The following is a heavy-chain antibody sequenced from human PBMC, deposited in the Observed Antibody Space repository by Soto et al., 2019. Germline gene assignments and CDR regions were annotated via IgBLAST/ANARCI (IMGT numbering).Heavy chain of an antibody. J-gene: IGHJ6*04. V-gene: IGHV1-18*01. CDR2: ISPYTGNT. D-gene: IGHD3-16*01. CDR1: GYIFVNYG. Sequence: QVQLVQSGDEVKKPGASVKVSCKASGYIFVNYGIAWVRQAPGQGLEWMGWISPYTGNTHSATKVQGRLTMTTDTSTSIAYMDLGSRTSDDTAVYYCVMVDNYVTPTPQDVWGKGTTVTVSS. CDR3: VMVDNYVTPTPQDV.